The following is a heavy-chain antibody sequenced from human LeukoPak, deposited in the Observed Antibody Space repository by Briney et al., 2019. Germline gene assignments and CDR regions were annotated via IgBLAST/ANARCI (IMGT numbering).Heavy chain of an antibody. CDR2: INPNSGGT. CDR3: ARGPHGVGATYP. Sequence: ASVKVSCKASGYTFTGYYMHWVRQAPGQGLEWMGWINPNSGGTNYAQKFQGRVTMTRDTSIGTAYMELSRLRSDDTAVYYCARGPHGVGATYPWGQGTLVTVSS. D-gene: IGHD1-26*01. CDR1: GYTFTGYY. J-gene: IGHJ5*02. V-gene: IGHV1-2*02.